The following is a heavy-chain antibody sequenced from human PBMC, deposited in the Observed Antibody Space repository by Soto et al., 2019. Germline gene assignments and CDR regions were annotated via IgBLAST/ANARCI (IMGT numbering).Heavy chain of an antibody. CDR2: IYYSGST. V-gene: IGHV4-31*02. J-gene: IGHJ5*02. Sequence: PLSLTGTVAGGCMSSGGYYWSWIRQHPGKGLEWIGYIYYSGSTYYNPSLKSRVTISVDTSKNQFSLKLSSVTAADTAVYYCAALPLMVRGVRTPFDPWGQGTLVTV. D-gene: IGHD3-10*01. CDR3: AALPLMVRGVRTPFDP. CDR1: GGCMSSGGYY.